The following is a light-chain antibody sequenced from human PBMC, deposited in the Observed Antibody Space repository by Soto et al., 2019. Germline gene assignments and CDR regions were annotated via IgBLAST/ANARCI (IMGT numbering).Light chain of an antibody. J-gene: IGLJ1*01. CDR2: EVT. V-gene: IGLV2-14*01. CDR1: SSDVGGYDF. CDR3: SSYTTSNTPLYV. Sequence: QSALTQPASVSGSPGQSITISCTGTSSDVGGYDFVSWYRQYPGQAPKILIYEVTHRPSGVPDRFSGSKSGNTASLTISGLQAEDEANYYCSSYTTSNTPLYVFGTGTKLTVL.